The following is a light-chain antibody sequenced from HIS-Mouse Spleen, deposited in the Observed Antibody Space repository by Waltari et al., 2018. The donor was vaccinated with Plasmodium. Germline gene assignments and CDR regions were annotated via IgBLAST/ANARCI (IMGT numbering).Light chain of an antibody. Sequence: SYELTQPPSSSVSPGQTARITCSGDALPKKYAYWDQQKSGKAPVLVIYEDSERPPGRPERFAGASSGTMATWTSSGAQVEDEADYYCYSTDSSGNHRVFGGGTKLTVL. J-gene: IGLJ3*02. CDR3: YSTDSSGNHRV. V-gene: IGLV3-10*01. CDR1: ALPKKY. CDR2: EDS.